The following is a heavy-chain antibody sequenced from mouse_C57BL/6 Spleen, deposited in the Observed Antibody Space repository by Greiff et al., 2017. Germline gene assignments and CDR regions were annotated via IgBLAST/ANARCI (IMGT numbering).Heavy chain of an antibody. V-gene: IGHV5-4*01. D-gene: IGHD1-1*01. Sequence: EVKLVESGGGLVKPGGSLKLSCAASGFTFSSYAMSWVRQTPEKRLEWVATISDGGSYTYYPDNVKGRFTISRDNAKNNLYLQMIHLKSEDTAMYYCARDVSTTVVEGLAYWGQGTLVTVAA. CDR1: GFTFSSYA. CDR3: ARDVSTTVVEGLAY. J-gene: IGHJ3*01. CDR2: ISDGGSYT.